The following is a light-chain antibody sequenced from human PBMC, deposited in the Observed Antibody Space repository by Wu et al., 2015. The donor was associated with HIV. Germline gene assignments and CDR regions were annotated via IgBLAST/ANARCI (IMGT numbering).Light chain of an antibody. Sequence: AIQMTQSPSSLSASVGDRVTITCRASQGVRNDLGWYQQKPGKAPKPLIYAASSLQSGVPSRFSGSGSGKDFTLTISSLQPEDFATYYCLQDYNFPSTFGGGTKVEIK. J-gene: IGKJ4*01. CDR3: LQDYNFPST. CDR1: QGVRND. V-gene: IGKV1-6*01. CDR2: AAS.